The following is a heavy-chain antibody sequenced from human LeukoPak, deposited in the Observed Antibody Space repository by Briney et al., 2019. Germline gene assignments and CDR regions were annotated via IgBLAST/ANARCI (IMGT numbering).Heavy chain of an antibody. Sequence: GGSLRLSCATSGFTFRNYWMNWLRQAPGKGLLWVARIRGDGGSITYAESVKGRLTISRDNARNTLYLQMNSLRVEDTAVYYCAKSDWFDPCGQGTLVAVSS. CDR2: IRGDGGSI. J-gene: IGHJ5*02. CDR1: GFTFRNYW. V-gene: IGHV3-74*01. CDR3: AKSDWFDP.